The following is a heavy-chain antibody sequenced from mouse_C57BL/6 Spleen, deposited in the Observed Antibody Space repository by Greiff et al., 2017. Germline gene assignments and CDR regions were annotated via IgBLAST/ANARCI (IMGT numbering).Heavy chain of an antibody. CDR1: GYSFTDYN. CDR3: GRSDYYGSSRHFDY. V-gene: IGHV1-39*01. D-gene: IGHD1-1*01. J-gene: IGHJ2*01. Sequence: EVQLQQSGPELVKPGASVKLSCKASGYSFTDYNMNWVKQSNGKSLEWIGVINPNYGTTSYNQKFKGKATLTVDQSSSTAYMQLNSLTSEDAAVYYCGRSDYYGSSRHFDYWGQGTTLTVSS. CDR2: INPNYGTT.